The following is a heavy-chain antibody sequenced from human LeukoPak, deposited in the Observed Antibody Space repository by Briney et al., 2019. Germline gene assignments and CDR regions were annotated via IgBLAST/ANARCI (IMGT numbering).Heavy chain of an antibody. CDR1: GFTFSSYA. CDR3: AKGSGNGYGSGPFDY. D-gene: IGHD3-10*01. CDR2: ISYDGSNK. Sequence: GGSLRLSCAASGFTFSSYAMHWVRQAPGKGLEWVAVISYDGSNKYYADSVKGRFTISRDNSKNTVSLQMSSLRAEDTALYYCAKGSGNGYGSGPFDYWGQGTLVTVSS. J-gene: IGHJ4*02. V-gene: IGHV3-30*04.